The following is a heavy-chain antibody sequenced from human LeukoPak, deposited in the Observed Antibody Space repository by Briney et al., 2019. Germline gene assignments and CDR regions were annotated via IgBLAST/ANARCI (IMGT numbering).Heavy chain of an antibody. CDR2: ITSSSNYI. CDR3: ARGGVYSSRGIDY. D-gene: IGHD6-13*01. CDR1: GFTFSDNY. V-gene: IGHV3-21*01. Sequence: PGGSLRLSCAASGFTFSDNYMTWVRQAPGKGLEWVSSITSSSNYIYYADSVKGRFTISRDKAKNSLYLQMNSLRAEDTAVYYCARGGVYSSRGIDYWGQGTLVTVSS. J-gene: IGHJ4*02.